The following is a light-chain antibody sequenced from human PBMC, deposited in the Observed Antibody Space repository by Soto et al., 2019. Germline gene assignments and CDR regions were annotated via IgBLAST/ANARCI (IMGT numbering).Light chain of an antibody. Sequence: DIPMTQSPSTLSASVGDRVSITCRASQSISIWLAWYHQKPGKAPKLLIYRASSLASGVPSRFSGSGSGTEFTLTISSLQPDDFATYYCQQYNNYSPWAFGQGTKVEIK. J-gene: IGKJ1*01. CDR3: QQYNNYSPWA. V-gene: IGKV1-5*03. CDR1: QSISIW. CDR2: RAS.